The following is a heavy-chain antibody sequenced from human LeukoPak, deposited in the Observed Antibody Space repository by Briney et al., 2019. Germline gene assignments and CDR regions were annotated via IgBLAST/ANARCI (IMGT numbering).Heavy chain of an antibody. V-gene: IGHV4-39*07. D-gene: IGHD5-24*01. Sequence: SETLSLTCTVSGGSISSSSYYWGWIRQPPGKGLEWIGSIYYSGSTYYNPSLKSRVTISVDTSKNQFSLKLSSVTAADTAVYYCARERRRRDGPPFGYWGQGTLVTVSS. CDR2: IYYSGST. CDR3: ARERRRRDGPPFGY. CDR1: GGSISSSSYY. J-gene: IGHJ4*02.